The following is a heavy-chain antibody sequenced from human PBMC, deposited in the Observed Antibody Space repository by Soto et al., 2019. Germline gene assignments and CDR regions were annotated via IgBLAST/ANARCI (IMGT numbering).Heavy chain of an antibody. CDR3: AREVVVVVAATRYYYYGMDV. J-gene: IGHJ6*02. D-gene: IGHD2-15*01. V-gene: IGHV3-11*01. CDR2: ISSSGSTI. Sequence: QVQLVESGGGLVKPGGSLRLSCAASGFTFSDYYMSWIRQAPGKGLEWVSYISSSGSTIYYADSVKGRFTISRDNAKNSLYLQMNSLRAEDTDVYYCAREVVVVVAATRYYYYGMDVWGQGTTVTVSS. CDR1: GFTFSDYY.